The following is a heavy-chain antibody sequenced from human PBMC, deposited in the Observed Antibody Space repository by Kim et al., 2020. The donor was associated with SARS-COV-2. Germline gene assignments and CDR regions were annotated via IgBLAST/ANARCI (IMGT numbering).Heavy chain of an antibody. CDR1: GGSFSGYY. CDR3: ARGRPQVFMYGDYDLDY. J-gene: IGHJ4*02. D-gene: IGHD4-17*01. Sequence: SETLSLSCAVYGGSFSGYYWSWIRQPPGKGLEWIGEINHSGSTNYNPSLKSRVTISVDTSKNQFSLKLSSVTAADTAVYYCARGRPQVFMYGDYDLDYWGQGTLVTVSS. CDR2: INHSGST. V-gene: IGHV4-34*01.